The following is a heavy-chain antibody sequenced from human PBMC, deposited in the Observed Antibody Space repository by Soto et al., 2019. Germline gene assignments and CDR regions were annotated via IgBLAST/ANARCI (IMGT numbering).Heavy chain of an antibody. CDR3: ARDRDLNYDILTGYYRADWFDP. CDR1: GYTFTSYG. Sequence: GASVKVSCKASGYTFTSYGISWVRQAPGQGLEWMGWISAYNGNTNYAQKLQGRVTMTTDTSTSTAYMELRSLRSDDTAVYYCARDRDLNYDILTGYYRADWFDPWGQGTLVTVSS. CDR2: ISAYNGNT. J-gene: IGHJ5*02. D-gene: IGHD3-9*01. V-gene: IGHV1-18*01.